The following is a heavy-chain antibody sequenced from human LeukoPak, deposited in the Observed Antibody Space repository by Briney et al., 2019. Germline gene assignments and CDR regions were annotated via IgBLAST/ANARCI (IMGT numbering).Heavy chain of an antibody. CDR1: GGSFSSYT. CDR3: ARWAGLCTTNNCYNPFDY. V-gene: IGHV1-69*05. D-gene: IGHD2-2*02. CDR2: IIPIFGTT. Sequence: SVKVSCKASGGSFSSYTISWVRQAPGQGLEWLGRIIPIFGTTTYAQKFQGRVTIITDASTSTVYMELSSLRSEDTAVYYCARWAGLCTTNNCYNPFDYWGQGTLVTVSS. J-gene: IGHJ4*02.